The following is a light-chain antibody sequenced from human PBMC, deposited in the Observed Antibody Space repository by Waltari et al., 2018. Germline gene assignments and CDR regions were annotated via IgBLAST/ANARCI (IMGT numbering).Light chain of an antibody. CDR2: GAS. V-gene: IGKV3-20*01. J-gene: IGKJ1*01. CDR3: QHYVRLPAT. Sequence: EIVLTQSPGTLSLSPGERATLSCRASQSVGGTLAWSQQKPGQAPRLLLYGASIRAPGTPDRFSGTGSGTDFSLTISRLEPEDFAVYYCQHYVRLPATFGQGTKVEFK. CDR1: QSVGGT.